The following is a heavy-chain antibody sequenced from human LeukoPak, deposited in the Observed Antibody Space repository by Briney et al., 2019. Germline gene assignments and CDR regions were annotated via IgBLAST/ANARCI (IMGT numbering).Heavy chain of an antibody. Sequence: SETLSLTCTVSGGSISSYDWSWIRQPPGKGLEWIGYIYDSGSTNYNPSLKSRVTISVEPSKNQFSLTLPSVTAADTAVYYCARARAYCISPSCYPYWFAPWGQGTLVTVSS. D-gene: IGHD2-2*01. J-gene: IGHJ5*02. CDR2: IYDSGST. CDR1: GGSISSYD. V-gene: IGHV4-59*01. CDR3: ARARAYCISPSCYPYWFAP.